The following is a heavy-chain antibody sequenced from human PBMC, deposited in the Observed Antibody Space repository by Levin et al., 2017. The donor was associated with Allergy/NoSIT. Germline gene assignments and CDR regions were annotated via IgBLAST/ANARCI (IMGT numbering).Heavy chain of an antibody. CDR2: INGNSDTK. Sequence: GESLKISCAASGFTFSDFNMEWVRQAPGKGLEWVSYINGNSDTKYYADSLKGRFTISRDNAKKSLYLQMNSLRVEDTAIYYCARSSYYAYADFWGQGTLVTVSS. CDR3: ARSSYYAYADF. CDR1: GFTFSDFN. J-gene: IGHJ4*02. D-gene: IGHD1-26*01. V-gene: IGHV3-48*04.